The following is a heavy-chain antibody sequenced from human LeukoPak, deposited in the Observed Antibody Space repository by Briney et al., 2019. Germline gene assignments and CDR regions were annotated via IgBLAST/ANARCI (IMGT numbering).Heavy chain of an antibody. V-gene: IGHV3-48*01. CDR2: INGHSDAI. Sequence: GSLRLSCAASGFTFDTYSMNWVRQAPGKGLEWVSYINGHSDAIYYADSAKGRFTISRDNAKNSLYLQMNSLRAEDTAVYYCARDLPSGYSIDYWGQGTLVTVSS. D-gene: IGHD2-15*01. J-gene: IGHJ4*02. CDR3: ARDLPSGYSIDY. CDR1: GFTFDTYS.